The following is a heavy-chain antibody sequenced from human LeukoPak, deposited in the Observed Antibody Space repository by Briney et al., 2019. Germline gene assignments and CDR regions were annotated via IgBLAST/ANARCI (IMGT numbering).Heavy chain of an antibody. CDR1: GFTVSTNY. J-gene: IGHJ3*02. Sequence: GGSLRLSCAASGFTVSTNYMSWVRQAPGKGLEWVLILYSGGSTYSADSVKGRFTISRDSSKNTVYLQMNSLRAEDTAVYYCARDAERIRATDGFDIWGQGTMVTVSS. D-gene: IGHD3-10*01. V-gene: IGHV3-66*01. CDR2: LYSGGST. CDR3: ARDAERIRATDGFDI.